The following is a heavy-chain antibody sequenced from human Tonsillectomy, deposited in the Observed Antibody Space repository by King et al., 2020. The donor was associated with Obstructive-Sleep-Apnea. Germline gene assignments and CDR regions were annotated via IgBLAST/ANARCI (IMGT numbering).Heavy chain of an antibody. Sequence: VQLVESGGGVVQPGRSLRLSCAASGFTFSSYAMHWVRQAPGKGLEWVAVISYDERNKYYAGTVKGRFTISRDNSKNTLYLQMNSLRAEDTAVYYCAGGEVDYYDSSGYYYGGYLDYWGQGTLVTVSS. D-gene: IGHD3-22*01. J-gene: IGHJ4*02. CDR3: AGGEVDYYDSSGYYYGGYLDY. CDR2: ISYDERNK. V-gene: IGHV3-30*04. CDR1: GFTFSSYA.